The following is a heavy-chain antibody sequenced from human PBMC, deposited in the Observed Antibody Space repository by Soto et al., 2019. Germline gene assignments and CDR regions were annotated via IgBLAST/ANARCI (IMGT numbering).Heavy chain of an antibody. CDR2: ISWNGGSK. V-gene: IGHV3-9*01. CDR1: GFTFDDYA. CDR3: AKALGGVVTAVDY. J-gene: IGHJ4*02. D-gene: IGHD2-15*01. Sequence: DVQLVESGGGLVQPGRSLRLSCAASGFTFDDYAMHWVRQAPGKGLEWVSGISWNGGSKGYADSVKGRFTISRDNAKNSLYLQMNSLRAADTALYYCAKALGGVVTAVDYWGRGTLVTVSS.